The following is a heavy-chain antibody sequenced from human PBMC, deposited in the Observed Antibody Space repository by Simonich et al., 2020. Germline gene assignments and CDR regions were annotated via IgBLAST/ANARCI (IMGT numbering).Heavy chain of an antibody. V-gene: IGHV4-34*01. Sequence: QVQLQQWGAGLLKPSETLSLTCAVYGGSFSGYYWSWIRQPPGKGLEWIGEINQSGRTNYNPSLKRLVTISVDTSKNQFSLKLSSVTAADTAVYYCARHLQLGPFDYWGQGTLVTVSS. CDR1: GGSFSGYY. CDR2: INQSGRT. D-gene: IGHD1-1*01. CDR3: ARHLQLGPFDY. J-gene: IGHJ4*02.